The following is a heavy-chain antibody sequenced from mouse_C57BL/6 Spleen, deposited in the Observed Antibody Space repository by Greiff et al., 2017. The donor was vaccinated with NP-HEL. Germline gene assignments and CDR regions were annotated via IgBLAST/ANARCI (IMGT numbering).Heavy chain of an antibody. CDR1: GFTFTDYY. CDR3: ARSLSNYYAMDY. V-gene: IGHV7-3*01. CDR2: IRNKANGYTT. Sequence: EVKLMESGGGLVQPGGSLSLSCAASGFTFTDYYMSWVRQPPGKALEWLGFIRNKANGYTTEYSASVKGRFTISRDNSQSILYLQMNALRAEDSATYYCARSLSNYYAMDYWGQGTSVTVSS. J-gene: IGHJ4*01.